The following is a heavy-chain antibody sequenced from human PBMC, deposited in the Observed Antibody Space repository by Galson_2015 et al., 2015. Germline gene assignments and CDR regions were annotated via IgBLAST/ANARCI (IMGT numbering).Heavy chain of an antibody. Sequence: SLRLSCAASGFTFSSYGMHWVRQAPGKGLEWVAVIWYDGSNKYYADSVKGRFTISRDNSKNTLYLQMNSLRAEDTAVYYCARPYDYGDYARIDYWGQGTLVTVSS. D-gene: IGHD4-17*01. V-gene: IGHV3-33*01. J-gene: IGHJ4*02. CDR1: GFTFSSYG. CDR3: ARPYDYGDYARIDY. CDR2: IWYDGSNK.